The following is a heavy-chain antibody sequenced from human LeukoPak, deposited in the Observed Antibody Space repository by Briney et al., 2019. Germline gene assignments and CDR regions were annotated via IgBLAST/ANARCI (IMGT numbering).Heavy chain of an antibody. CDR3: AREGVATADY. D-gene: IGHD3-3*01. CDR1: GFTFSSYW. V-gene: IGHV3-74*01. Sequence: PGGSLRLSCAASGFTFSSYWMHWVRQAPGKGLVWVSYINSDGSSTTYADSVKGRSTISRDNARNTLYLQMSSLRADDTAVYYCAREGVATADYWGQGTLVTVSS. CDR2: INSDGSST. J-gene: IGHJ4*02.